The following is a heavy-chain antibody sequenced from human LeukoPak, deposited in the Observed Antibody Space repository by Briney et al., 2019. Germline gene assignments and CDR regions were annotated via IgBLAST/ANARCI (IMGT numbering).Heavy chain of an antibody. Sequence: GASVKVSCKPSGYTFTGYYLHWVRQAPGQALEWMGWINPNIGATMYAQKFQGRVTMTRDTSISTAYTELNSLRSDDTAVYYCARDRVGSGWPRPFYFENWGQGTLVTVSS. CDR1: GYTFTGYY. J-gene: IGHJ4*02. CDR3: ARDRVGSGWPRPFYFEN. V-gene: IGHV1-2*02. D-gene: IGHD6-19*01. CDR2: INPNIGAT.